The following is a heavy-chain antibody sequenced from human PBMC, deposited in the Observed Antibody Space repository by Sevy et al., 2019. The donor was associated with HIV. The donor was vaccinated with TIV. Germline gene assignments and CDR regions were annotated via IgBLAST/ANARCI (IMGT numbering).Heavy chain of an antibody. D-gene: IGHD3-16*01. Sequence: SETLSLTCAVSGGSISSYCWSWIRQPPGKGLEWIGFIYYSGSTNYNPSLKSRVTISVDTSKNKFSLKLGSVTAADTSVYYCARDLRGELDPWGQGTLVTVSS. V-gene: IGHV4-59*01. CDR1: GGSISSYC. J-gene: IGHJ5*02. CDR3: ARDLRGELDP. CDR2: IYYSGST.